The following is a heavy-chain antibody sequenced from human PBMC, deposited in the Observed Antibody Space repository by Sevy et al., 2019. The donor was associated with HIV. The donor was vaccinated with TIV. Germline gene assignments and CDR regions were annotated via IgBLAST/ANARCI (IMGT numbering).Heavy chain of an antibody. CDR2: VESGGST. D-gene: IGHD5-18*01. Sequence: GGSLRLSCGASGFIFSNNAMNWVRQAPGKGPEWVSGVESGGSTYYADSVKGRFTISRDNSKNMLFRQMSSLRAEDTAIYYCATGDTAMITDLDYWGLGTLVTVSS. CDR3: ATGDTAMITDLDY. CDR1: GFIFSNNA. J-gene: IGHJ4*02. V-gene: IGHV3-23*01.